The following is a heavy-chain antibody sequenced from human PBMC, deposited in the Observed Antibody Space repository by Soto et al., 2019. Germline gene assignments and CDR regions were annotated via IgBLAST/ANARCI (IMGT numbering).Heavy chain of an antibody. J-gene: IGHJ4*02. CDR1: GFTFSNYA. V-gene: IGHV3-23*01. D-gene: IGHD6-19*01. CDR3: VKDYGRSPVAADY. CDR2: ISGSSGRT. Sequence: EVQLLESGGGLGQPGGSLRLSCAASGFTFSNYAMNWVRQAPGKGLEWVSGISGSSGRTYYADSVKGQFTISRDNSKNTLYLQMNSLRAEDTAVYYCVKDYGRSPVAADYWGQGALVTISS.